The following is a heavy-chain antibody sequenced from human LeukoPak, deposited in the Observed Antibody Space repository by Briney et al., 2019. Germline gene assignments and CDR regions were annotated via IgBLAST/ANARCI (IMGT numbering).Heavy chain of an antibody. CDR2: ISGSGGST. Sequence: GGSLRLSCAASGFTFSNYAMSWVRQAPGKGPEWVSAISGSGGSTYYADSVKGRFTISRDNSKTTLYLQMNSLRAGDTAVYYCAKGGYYYYMDVWGKGTTVTVSS. CDR3: AKGGYYYYMDV. V-gene: IGHV3-23*01. CDR1: GFTFSNYA. J-gene: IGHJ6*03.